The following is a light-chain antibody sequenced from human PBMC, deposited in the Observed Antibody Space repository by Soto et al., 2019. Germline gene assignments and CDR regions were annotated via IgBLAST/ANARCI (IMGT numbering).Light chain of an antibody. V-gene: IGKV3D-20*02. CDR1: QSFSSSY. CDR2: GAS. Sequence: EIVLTQSPGTLSLSPGERATLSCRASQSFSSSYLAWYQQKPGQAPRLLFYGASSRATGIPDRFSGSGSGTDFTLTISRLEPEDFAVYYCQQRSNWPPITFGQGTRLE. CDR3: QQRSNWPPIT. J-gene: IGKJ5*01.